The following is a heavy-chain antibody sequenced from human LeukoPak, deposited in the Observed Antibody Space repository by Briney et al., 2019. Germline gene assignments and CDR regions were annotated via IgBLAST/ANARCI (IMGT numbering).Heavy chain of an antibody. J-gene: IGHJ4*02. Sequence: SETLSLTCTVSGGSISSYYWSWIRPPAGKGLEWIGRIYTSGSTNYNPSLKSRVTMSVDASKNQFSLKLSSVTAADTAVYYCARDHCSGGSCYSHYFDYWGQGTLVTVSS. CDR3: ARDHCSGGSCYSHYFDY. V-gene: IGHV4-4*07. CDR1: GGSISSYY. CDR2: IYTSGST. D-gene: IGHD2-15*01.